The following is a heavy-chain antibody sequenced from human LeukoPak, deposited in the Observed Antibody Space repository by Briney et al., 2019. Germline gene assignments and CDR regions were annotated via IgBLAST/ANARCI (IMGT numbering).Heavy chain of an antibody. D-gene: IGHD5-12*01. Sequence: SISSSSSYIYYADSVKGRFTISRDNAKNSLYLQMNSLRAEDTAVYYCARDQKSGYDFDYWGQGTLVTVSS. CDR2: ISSSSSYI. CDR3: ARDQKSGYDFDY. J-gene: IGHJ4*02. V-gene: IGHV3-21*01.